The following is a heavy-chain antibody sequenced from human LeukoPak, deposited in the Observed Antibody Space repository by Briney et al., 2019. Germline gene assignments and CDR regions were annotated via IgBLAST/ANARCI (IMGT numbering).Heavy chain of an antibody. Sequence: GGSLRLSCAASGFTFSSYAMTWVRQAPGKGLEWVSGISDSGSSTYYADSVKGRFTISRDNSKNTLYLQMNSLRVEDTAVYYCAKGGYCSSTSCYREGFDPWGQGTLVTVSS. CDR3: AKGGYCSSTSCYREGFDP. V-gene: IGHV3-23*01. D-gene: IGHD2-2*01. CDR1: GFTFSSYA. J-gene: IGHJ5*02. CDR2: ISDSGSST.